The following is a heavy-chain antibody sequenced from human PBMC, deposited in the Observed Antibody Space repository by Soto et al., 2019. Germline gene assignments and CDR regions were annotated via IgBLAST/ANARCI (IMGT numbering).Heavy chain of an antibody. D-gene: IGHD3-10*01. Sequence: EVQLLESGGGLVQPGGSLRLSCAASGFTFISYAMNWVRQAPGKGLQWVSAISGVGDATFYADSVNGRFTISRDNSRNTVTLQMNSLGADDTAVYYCARKVPGSTTRPDYWYFDLWGRGTLVTVSS. V-gene: IGHV3-23*01. CDR2: ISGVGDAT. CDR3: ARKVPGSTTRPDYWYFDL. CDR1: GFTFISYA. J-gene: IGHJ2*01.